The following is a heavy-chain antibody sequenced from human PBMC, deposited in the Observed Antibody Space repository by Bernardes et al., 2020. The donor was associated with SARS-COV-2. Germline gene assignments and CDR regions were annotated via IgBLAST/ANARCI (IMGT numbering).Heavy chain of an antibody. J-gene: IGHJ2*01. CDR1: GFTFSSYA. Sequence: GVLRLSCAASGFTFSSYAMSWVRQAPGKGLEWVSAISGSGGSTYYADSVKGRFTISRDNSKNTLYLQMNSLRAEDTAVYYCAKGRYCSGGSCTRGWYFDLWGRGTLVTVSS. CDR2: ISGSGGST. D-gene: IGHD2-15*01. V-gene: IGHV3-23*01. CDR3: AKGRYCSGGSCTRGWYFDL.